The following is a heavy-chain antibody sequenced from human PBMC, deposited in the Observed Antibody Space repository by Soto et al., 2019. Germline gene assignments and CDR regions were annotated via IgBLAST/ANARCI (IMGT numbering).Heavy chain of an antibody. CDR3: AREGGIAVAGSKGTSWFDP. J-gene: IGHJ5*02. Sequence: PGGSLRLSCAASGSTFSSYWMTWVRQAPGKGLEWVANIKQDGSEKYYVDSVKGRFTISRDNAKNSLYLQMSSLRAEDTAVYYCAREGGIAVAGSKGTSWFDPWGQGTLVTVSS. CDR2: IKQDGSEK. V-gene: IGHV3-7*03. CDR1: GSTFSSYW. D-gene: IGHD6-19*01.